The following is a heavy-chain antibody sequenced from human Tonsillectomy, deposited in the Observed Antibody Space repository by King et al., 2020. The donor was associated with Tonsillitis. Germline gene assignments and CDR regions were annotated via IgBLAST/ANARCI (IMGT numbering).Heavy chain of an antibody. V-gene: IGHV3-30*02. CDR1: GFTFSSYG. D-gene: IGHD6-19*01. CDR2: IRYDGSNK. Sequence: VQLVESGGGVVQPGGSLRLSCAASGFTFSSYGMHWVRQAPGKGLEWVAFIRYDGSNKYYADSVKGRFTISRDNSKNTLYLQMNSLRAEDTAVYYCATLSGWPLTTPGLTVRSDVFAIWGEGTMVTVPS. J-gene: IGHJ3*02. CDR3: ATLSGWPLTTPGLTVRSDVFAI.